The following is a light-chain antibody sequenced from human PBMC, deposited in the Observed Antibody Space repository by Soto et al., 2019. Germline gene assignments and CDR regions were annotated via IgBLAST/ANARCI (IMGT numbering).Light chain of an antibody. Sequence: IQVSQSASSVAASVGDRVTITCRASQDIAGYLAWYQPTPGRTPELXIQGASRLQSGVPARGSGRGSGTDCTLSINSLQPADVATAYCQQAYRCPITFGQGTRLEIK. CDR3: QQAYRCPIT. J-gene: IGKJ5*01. CDR1: QDIAGY. CDR2: GAS. V-gene: IGKV1D-12*01.